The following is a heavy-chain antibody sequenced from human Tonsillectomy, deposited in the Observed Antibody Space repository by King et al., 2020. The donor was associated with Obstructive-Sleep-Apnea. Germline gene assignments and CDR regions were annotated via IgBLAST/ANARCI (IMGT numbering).Heavy chain of an antibody. CDR3: AGDQGCVENYGMDV. Sequence: VQLVQSGAEVKKPGASVKVSCKASGYTFTNYYMHWVRQAPGQGLEWMGIINPSGGSISYAQKVQGRVTMTRDTSTSTVYMELSSLRSEDTAVYYCAGDQGCVENYGMDVWGQGTTVTVSS. CDR1: GYTFTNYY. CDR2: INPSGGSI. V-gene: IGHV1-46*01. D-gene: IGHD1-1*01. J-gene: IGHJ6*02.